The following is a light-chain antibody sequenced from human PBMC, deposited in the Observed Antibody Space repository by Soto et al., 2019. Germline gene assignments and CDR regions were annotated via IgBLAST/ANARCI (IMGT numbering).Light chain of an antibody. CDR2: KTS. CDR1: QSLSGW. J-gene: IGKJ2*01. CDR3: QQYISYPYT. Sequence: DIQMTQSPSTLSASIGDRVTISCRASQSLSGWLAWYQQKPGKAPSLLIYKTSNLESGVPSRFNGSGSGTEFTLTISSMQPDDFATYYCQQYISYPYTFGQGTKLNIK. V-gene: IGKV1-5*03.